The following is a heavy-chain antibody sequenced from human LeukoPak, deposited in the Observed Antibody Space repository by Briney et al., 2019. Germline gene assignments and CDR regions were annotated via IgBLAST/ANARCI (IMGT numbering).Heavy chain of an antibody. J-gene: IGHJ6*02. CDR3: ARANVLRFLEWLSPLFGMDV. V-gene: IGHV3-48*03. D-gene: IGHD3-3*01. CDR2: ISSSGSTI. CDR1: GFTFSSYE. Sequence: GGSLRLSCAASGFTFSSYEMNWVRQAPGKGLEWGSYISSSGSTIYYADSVKGRFTISRDNAKNSLYLQMNSLRAEDTAVYYCARANVLRFLEWLSPLFGMDVWGQGTTVTVSS.